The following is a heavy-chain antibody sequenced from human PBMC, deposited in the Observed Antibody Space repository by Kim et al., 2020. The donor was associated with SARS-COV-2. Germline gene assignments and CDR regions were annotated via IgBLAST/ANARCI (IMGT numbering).Heavy chain of an antibody. J-gene: IGHJ4*02. V-gene: IGHV4-59*01. D-gene: IGHD6-13*01. CDR2: IYYSGST. Sequence: SETLSLTCTVSGGSISSYYWSWIRQPPGKGLEWIGYIYYSGSTNYNPSLKSRVTISVDTSKNQFSLKLSSVTAADTAVHYCARLAAAGTSPVDYWGQGTLVTVSS. CDR3: ARLAAAGTSPVDY. CDR1: GGSISSYY.